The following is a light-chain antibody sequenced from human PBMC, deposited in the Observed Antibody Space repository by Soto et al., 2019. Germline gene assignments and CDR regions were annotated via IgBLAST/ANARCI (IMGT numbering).Light chain of an antibody. CDR3: QQYSDWPLT. V-gene: IGKV3D-15*01. Sequence: EIVLTQSPATLSLSPGERATLSCRASQSVRSHLAWFQQKPGQAPRLLMYGVSTRATGMPDRFSGSGSGTELTLIISSLQSEDFAVYYCQQYSDWPLTFGGGTKVEIK. CDR1: QSVRSH. J-gene: IGKJ4*01. CDR2: GVS.